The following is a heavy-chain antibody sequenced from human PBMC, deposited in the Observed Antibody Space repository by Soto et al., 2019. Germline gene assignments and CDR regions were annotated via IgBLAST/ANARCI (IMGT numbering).Heavy chain of an antibody. V-gene: IGHV1-8*01. J-gene: IGHJ6*04. CDR3: ASGVTLLGSGAMDV. Sequence: QVQLVQSGAEVKKPGASVKVSCKASGYTFTSYDINWVRQATGQGLEWMGWMNPNSGNTGYAQKFQGRVTMTRNTSISTAYMERSSLRSEDTAVYYCASGVTLLGSGAMDVWGKGTTVTVSS. D-gene: IGHD3-10*01. CDR2: MNPNSGNT. CDR1: GYTFTSYD.